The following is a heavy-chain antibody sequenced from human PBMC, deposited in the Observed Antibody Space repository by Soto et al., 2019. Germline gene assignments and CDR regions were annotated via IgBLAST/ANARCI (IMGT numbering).Heavy chain of an antibody. CDR3: AREGTCSSTSCPTYVSFGRDV. Sequence: QVQLVQSGAEVKKPVASVKVSCKASGHTFASYGISWVRQAPGQGLEWMGWIRAYNGNTNYAQKLQGRVTMNTDTFARRAYMEVRSLRSDDTAVYYCAREGTCSSTSCPTYVSFGRDVWGQGTTVTVSS. V-gene: IGHV1-18*01. CDR2: IRAYNGNT. J-gene: IGHJ6*02. CDR1: GHTFASYG. D-gene: IGHD2-2*01.